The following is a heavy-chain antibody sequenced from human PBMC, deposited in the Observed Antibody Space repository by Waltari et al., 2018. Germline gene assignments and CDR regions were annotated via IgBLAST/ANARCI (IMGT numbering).Heavy chain of an antibody. CDR1: GFTFSSYG. CDR2: ISYDGFDK. J-gene: IGHJ4*02. Sequence: QVHLVESGGGVVQPGRSLTLSCEASGFTFSSYGMHWVRQAPGKGLEWVAVISYDGFDKYYAESVKGRFTISRDNSKNMLYVQVKSLRSEDTGLYYCVKDGTMTAGYFDHWGQGTLVTVSS. V-gene: IGHV3-30*18. CDR3: VKDGTMTAGYFDH.